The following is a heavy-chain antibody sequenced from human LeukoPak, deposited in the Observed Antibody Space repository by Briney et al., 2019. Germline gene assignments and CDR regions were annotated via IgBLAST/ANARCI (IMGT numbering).Heavy chain of an antibody. CDR2: IYYSGST. V-gene: IGHV4-59*08. Sequence: SETLSLTRTVSGGSISSYYWSWIRQPPGKGLEWVGYIYYSGSTNYNPSLKSRVSISVDTSKNQFSLKLSSVTAADTAVYYCASLDSSGYYYFDDWGQGTLFTVSS. D-gene: IGHD3-22*01. J-gene: IGHJ4*02. CDR1: GGSISSYY. CDR3: ASLDSSGYYYFDD.